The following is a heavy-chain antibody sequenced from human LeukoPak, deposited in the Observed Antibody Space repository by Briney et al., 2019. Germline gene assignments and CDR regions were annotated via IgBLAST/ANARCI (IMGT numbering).Heavy chain of an antibody. D-gene: IGHD6-13*01. Sequence: ASVKVSCKVSGYTLTELSMHWVRQAPGKGLEWMGGFDPEDGETIYAQKFQGRVTMTEDTSTDTAYMELSSLRSEDTAVYYCATADPLAAAGAFDIWGQGTMVTVSS. V-gene: IGHV1-24*01. CDR1: GYTLTELS. J-gene: IGHJ3*02. CDR3: ATADPLAAAGAFDI. CDR2: FDPEDGET.